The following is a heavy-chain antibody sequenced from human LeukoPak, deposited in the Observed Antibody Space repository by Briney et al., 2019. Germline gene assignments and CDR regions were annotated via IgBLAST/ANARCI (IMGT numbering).Heavy chain of an antibody. Sequence: GGSLRLSCAASGFTFSSYSMNWARQAPGKGLEWVSSISSSSSYIYYADSVKGRFTISRDNAKNSLYLQMNSLRAEDTAVYYCARDKLYYGQFDPWGQGTLVTVSS. V-gene: IGHV3-21*01. CDR2: ISSSSSYI. CDR3: ARDKLYYGQFDP. J-gene: IGHJ5*02. CDR1: GFTFSSYS. D-gene: IGHD2-8*01.